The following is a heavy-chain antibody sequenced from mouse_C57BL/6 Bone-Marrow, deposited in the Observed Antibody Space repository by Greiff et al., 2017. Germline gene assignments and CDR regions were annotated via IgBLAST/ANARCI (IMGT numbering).Heavy chain of an antibody. CDR3: AREDDGYDSALLAY. V-gene: IGHV1-69*01. CDR2: IDPSDSYT. CDR1: GYTFTSYW. Sequence: VQLQQPGAELVMPGASVKLSCKASGYTFTSYWMHWVKQRPGQGLEWIGEIDPSDSYTNYNQKFKGKSTFTVDKSSSTAYMQLSSLTSEDSAVYYCAREDDGYDSALLAYWGQGTLVTVSA. D-gene: IGHD2-2*01. J-gene: IGHJ3*01.